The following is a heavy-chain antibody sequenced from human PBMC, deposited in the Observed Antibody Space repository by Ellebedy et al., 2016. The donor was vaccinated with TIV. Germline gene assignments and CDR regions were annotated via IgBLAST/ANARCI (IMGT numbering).Heavy chain of an antibody. J-gene: IGHJ2*01. CDR3: ARASFYDVDLSGWYFDI. CDR2: ISSAGTT. Sequence: GGSLRLSCAASGFTVSSNYMNWVRQAPGKGLEWVSIISSAGTTYYADSVKGRFTISKDNSKNTLNLQMTSPKVDDTALYYCARASFYDVDLSGWYFDIWGRGTLVTVSS. V-gene: IGHV3-66*01. CDR1: GFTVSSNY. D-gene: IGHD3-10*02.